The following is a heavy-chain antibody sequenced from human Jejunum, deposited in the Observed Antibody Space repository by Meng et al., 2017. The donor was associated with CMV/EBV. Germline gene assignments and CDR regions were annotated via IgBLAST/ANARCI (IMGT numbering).Heavy chain of an antibody. D-gene: IGHD5-18*01. Sequence: SGGSVSINSYSWSWIRQPPGKGLEWIGDIFYTGSPNYNPSLKSRVTISVDTSKNQFSLKVTSVTVADTAVYYCTRGLGSYGSRIDYWGQGTLVTVSS. CDR1: GGSVSINSYS. V-gene: IGHV4-61*01. CDR2: IFYTGSP. CDR3: TRGLGSYGSRIDY. J-gene: IGHJ4*02.